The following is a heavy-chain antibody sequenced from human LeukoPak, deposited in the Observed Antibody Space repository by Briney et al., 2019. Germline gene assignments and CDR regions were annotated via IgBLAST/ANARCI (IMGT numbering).Heavy chain of an antibody. CDR2: IYYSGST. D-gene: IGHD4-23*01. CDR3: ATNRGDYGGKFDY. V-gene: IGHV4-59*01. Sequence: SETLSLTCSVSGDSISSYYWSWIRQPPGKGLEWIGYIYYSGSTNYNPSLKSRVTISVDTSKNQFSLKLSSVTAADTAVYYCATNRGDYGGKFDYWGQGTLVTVSS. J-gene: IGHJ4*02. CDR1: GDSISSYY.